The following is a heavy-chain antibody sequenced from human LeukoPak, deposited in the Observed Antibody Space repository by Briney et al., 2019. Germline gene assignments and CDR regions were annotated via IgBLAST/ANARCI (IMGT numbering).Heavy chain of an antibody. V-gene: IGHV3-30*18. CDR2: LSGVGNNK. Sequence: GASLRLSCASSRFTFSYFAMRWARQAPGKGLEWVAVLSGVGNNKFYADSVKGRFTISRDNSKNTLYLQMNSLRAEDTAFYYCAKDPHSSSWYYFDSWGQGTLGTVSS. D-gene: IGHD6-13*01. CDR3: AKDPHSSSWYYFDS. J-gene: IGHJ4*02. CDR1: RFTFSYFA.